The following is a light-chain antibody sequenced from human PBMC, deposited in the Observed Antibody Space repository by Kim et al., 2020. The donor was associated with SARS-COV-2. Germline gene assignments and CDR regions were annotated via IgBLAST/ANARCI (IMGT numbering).Light chain of an antibody. V-gene: IGKV3-20*01. CDR3: QQYGSPPDT. J-gene: IGKJ2*01. Sequence: LSPGDRVTRACGASQTVTSNFLAWCQQKPGRAPRLLIYAASSRATGIPDRCSGSGSGTDFTLTISRLEPDDFAVYYCQQYGSPPDTFGQGTRLEI. CDR2: AAS. CDR1: QTVTSNF.